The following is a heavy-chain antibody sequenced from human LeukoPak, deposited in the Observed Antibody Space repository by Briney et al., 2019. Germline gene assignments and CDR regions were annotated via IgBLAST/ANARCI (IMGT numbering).Heavy chain of an antibody. D-gene: IGHD2-8*01. CDR2: INSGGST. V-gene: IGHV3-66*02. CDR1: GFTVSSNY. J-gene: IGHJ4*02. CDR3: ATDPASYCTSSTCDFDY. Sequence: QAGGSLRLSCAASGFTVSSNYMSWVRQAPGKGLEWVSVINSGGSTYYADSVKGRFTISRDNSKNTLYLQMNSLRAEDTAVYYCATDPASYCTSSTCDFDYWGQGTLVTVSS.